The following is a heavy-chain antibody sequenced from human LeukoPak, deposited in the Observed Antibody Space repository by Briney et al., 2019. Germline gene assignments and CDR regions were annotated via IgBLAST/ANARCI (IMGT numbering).Heavy chain of an antibody. V-gene: IGHV1-46*01. Sequence: ASVKVSCKASGGTFSSYAISWVRQAPGQGLEWMGIINPSGGSTSYAQKFQGRVTMTRDTSTSTVYMELSSLRSEDTAVYYCARAFADDYGDYNFDYWGQGTLVTVSS. J-gene: IGHJ4*02. D-gene: IGHD4-17*01. CDR2: INPSGGST. CDR1: GGTFSSYA. CDR3: ARAFADDYGDYNFDY.